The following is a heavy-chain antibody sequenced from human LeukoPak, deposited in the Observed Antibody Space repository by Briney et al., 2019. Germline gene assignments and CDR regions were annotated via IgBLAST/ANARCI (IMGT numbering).Heavy chain of an antibody. Sequence: ASVKVSFKASGYTFTGYYMHWVRQAPGQGLEWMGWINPNSGGTNYAQKFQGRVTMTRDTSISTAYMELSRLRSDDTAVYYCARDLTGIAAAPGFDPWGQGTLVTVSS. CDR2: INPNSGGT. D-gene: IGHD6-13*01. V-gene: IGHV1-2*02. CDR3: ARDLTGIAAAPGFDP. J-gene: IGHJ5*02. CDR1: GYTFTGYY.